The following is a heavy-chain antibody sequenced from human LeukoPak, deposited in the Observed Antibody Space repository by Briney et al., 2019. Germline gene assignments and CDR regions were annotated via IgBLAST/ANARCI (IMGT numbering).Heavy chain of an antibody. J-gene: IGHJ4*02. CDR1: GFIFSSYG. D-gene: IGHD6-6*01. CDR3: ARVIAARPGDYFDY. V-gene: IGHV3-7*01. CDR2: IKEDGSEE. Sequence: GGSLRLSCAASGFIFSSYGMSWVRQAPGQGLEWVANIKEDGSEEYYADSMKGRFTISRDNTKNAVFLQMNSLRDEDTAVYYCARVIAARPGDYFDYWGQGILVIVSS.